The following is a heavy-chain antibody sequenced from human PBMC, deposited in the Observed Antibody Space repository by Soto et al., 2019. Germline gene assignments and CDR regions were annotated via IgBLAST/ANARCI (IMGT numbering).Heavy chain of an antibody. V-gene: IGHV5-51*01. CDR2: IYPGDSDT. CDR1: GYSFTSYW. J-gene: IGHJ6*02. CDR3: ARHSQPDGSGSYYILGLFRDYYYGIDV. D-gene: IGHD3-10*01. Sequence: GESLKISCKGSGYSFTSYWIGWVRQMPGKGLEWMGSIYPGDSDTRDSPSFQGHVTISADKSISTAYLQWSSLKASDTAMYYCARHSQPDGSGSYYILGLFRDYYYGIDVWGQGTTVTVSS.